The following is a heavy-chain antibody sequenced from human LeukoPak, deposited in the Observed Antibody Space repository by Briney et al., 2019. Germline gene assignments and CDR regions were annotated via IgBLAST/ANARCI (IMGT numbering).Heavy chain of an antibody. J-gene: IGHJ4*02. CDR3: ARDRGGTFDY. CDR1: GFTFSTYS. CDR2: ISSGSRYI. D-gene: IGHD1-26*01. Sequence: KAGGPLRLSCAASGFTFSTYSMNWVRQAPGKGLEWVSSISSGSRYIYYADSVKGRFTISRDNAKNTVNLQMNSLRAEDTAVYYCARDRGGTFDYWGQGTLVTVSS. V-gene: IGHV3-21*01.